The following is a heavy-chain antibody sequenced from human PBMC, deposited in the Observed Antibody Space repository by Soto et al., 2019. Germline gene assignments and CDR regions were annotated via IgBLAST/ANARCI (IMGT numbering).Heavy chain of an antibody. CDR2: INPNSGGT. CDR1: GYTFTGYY. J-gene: IGHJ4*02. V-gene: IGHV1-2*02. Sequence: ASVKVSCKASGYTFTGYYMHWVRQAPGQGLEWMGWINPNSGGTNYAQKFQGRVTMTRDTSISTAYMELSRLRSDDTAVYYCARDRGYSYVFDYWGQGTLVTVSS. D-gene: IGHD5-18*01. CDR3: ARDRGYSYVFDY.